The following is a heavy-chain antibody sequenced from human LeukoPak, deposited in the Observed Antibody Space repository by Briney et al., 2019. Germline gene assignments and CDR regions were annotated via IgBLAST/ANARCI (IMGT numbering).Heavy chain of an antibody. J-gene: IGHJ5*02. CDR1: GYTFTGYG. D-gene: IGHD3-22*01. Sequence: ASVKVSCKASGYTFTGYGISWVRQAPGQGLEWMGWISAYNGNTNYAQKLQGRVTMTTDTSTSTAYMELRSLRSDDTAVYYCARAAYYYDSSPNWFDPWGQGTLVTASS. CDR2: ISAYNGNT. V-gene: IGHV1-18*01. CDR3: ARAAYYYDSSPNWFDP.